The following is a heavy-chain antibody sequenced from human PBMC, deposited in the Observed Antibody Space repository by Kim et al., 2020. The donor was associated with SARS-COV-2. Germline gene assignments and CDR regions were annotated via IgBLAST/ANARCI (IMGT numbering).Heavy chain of an antibody. D-gene: IGHD3-22*01. CDR3: ARFGAVSSDHRVYYFDY. CDR2: IYYSGST. Sequence: SETLSLTCTVSGGSISSYYWSWIRQPPGKGLEWIGYIYYSGSTNYNPSLKSRVTISVDTSKNQFSLKLSSVTAADTAVYYCARFGAVSSDHRVYYFDYWGQGTLVTVSS. V-gene: IGHV4-59*01. J-gene: IGHJ4*02. CDR1: GGSISSYY.